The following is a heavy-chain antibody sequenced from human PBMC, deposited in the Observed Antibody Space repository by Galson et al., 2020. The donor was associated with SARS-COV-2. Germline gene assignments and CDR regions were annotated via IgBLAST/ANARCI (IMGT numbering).Heavy chain of an antibody. CDR3: ARDQDGYNDF. CDR1: GFSFSSYW. Sequence: SLRLSCVTSGFSFSSYWMSWVRQAPGKGLEWVANIKQDGSDRYYVDSVKGRFTISSDNAKNSVYLQMNSLRAEDTAVYYCARDQDGYNDFWGQGTLVTVSS. J-gene: IGHJ4*02. CDR2: IKQDGSDR. V-gene: IGHV3-7*01. D-gene: IGHD5-12*01.